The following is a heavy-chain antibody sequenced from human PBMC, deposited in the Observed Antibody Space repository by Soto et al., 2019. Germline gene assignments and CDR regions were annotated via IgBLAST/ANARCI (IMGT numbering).Heavy chain of an antibody. CDR1: GFSLSTSGVG. Sequence: QITLKESGPTLVKPTQPLTLTCTISGFSLSTSGVGVDWIRQPPGKALEWLAHIYWNDDKHYSPSLKSRLTSTKNTSNNQGVLTMTNMDPVDPATYYCAHREVAGHLDSWGHGTLVTVST. D-gene: IGHD6-19*01. CDR3: AHREVAGHLDS. J-gene: IGHJ5*01. CDR2: IYWNDDK. V-gene: IGHV2-5*01.